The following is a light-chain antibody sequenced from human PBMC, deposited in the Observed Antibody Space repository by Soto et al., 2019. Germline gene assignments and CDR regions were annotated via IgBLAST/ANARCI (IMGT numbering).Light chain of an antibody. CDR2: EDT. CDR1: SSDIGSYNR. J-gene: IGLJ2*01. CDR3: CSYVGPTIFVV. Sequence: QSALTQPASVSGSPGQSITISCTGTSSDIGSYNRVSWYQQHPGKAPKLMIYEDTQRPSRVSNRFSGSKSGNTASLTITGLQAEDEADYYCCSYVGPTIFVVFGGGTKLTVL. V-gene: IGLV2-23*02.